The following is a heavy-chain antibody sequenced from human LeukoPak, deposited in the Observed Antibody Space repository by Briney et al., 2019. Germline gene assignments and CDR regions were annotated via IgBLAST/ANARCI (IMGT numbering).Heavy chain of an antibody. CDR2: IYPGDSDT. J-gene: IGHJ5*02. D-gene: IGHD3-10*01. CDR1: GYSFTSYW. CDR3: ARQGGIDYYGSGSYLGWFDP. Sequence: GESLQISCKGSGYSFTSYWIGWVRQMPGKGLEWMGIIYPGDSDTIYSPSFQGQVTISADKSISTAYLQWSSLKASDTAMYYCARQGGIDYYGSGSYLGWFDPWGQGTLVTVSS. V-gene: IGHV5-51*01.